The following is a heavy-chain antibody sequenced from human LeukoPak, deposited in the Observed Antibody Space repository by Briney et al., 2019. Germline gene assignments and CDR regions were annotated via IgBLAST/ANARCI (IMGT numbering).Heavy chain of an antibody. CDR2: IFYSGST. V-gene: IGHV4-61*08. Sequence: SETLSLTCTVSNDSISSGDYYWNWIRQPPGKGLEWIGYIFYSGSTKYNPSLKNRVTILVDTSKNQFSLKLSSVTAADTAVYYCTREEGSMVLWGQGTLVTVSS. CDR3: TREEGSMVL. D-gene: IGHD3-10*01. CDR1: NDSISSGDYY. J-gene: IGHJ4*02.